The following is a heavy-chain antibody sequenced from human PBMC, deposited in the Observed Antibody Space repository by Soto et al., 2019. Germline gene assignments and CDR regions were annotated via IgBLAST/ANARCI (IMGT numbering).Heavy chain of an antibody. D-gene: IGHD2-2*01. Sequence: SETLSLTCTVSGGSISSGDYYWSWIRQPPGKGLEWIGYIYYSGSTYYNPSLKSRVTISVDTSKNQFSLKLSSVTAAYTAVYYCARIAPAAMLGLDYWGQGTLVSVSS. J-gene: IGHJ4*02. CDR2: IYYSGST. V-gene: IGHV4-30-4*02. CDR1: GGSISSGDYY. CDR3: ARIAPAAMLGLDY.